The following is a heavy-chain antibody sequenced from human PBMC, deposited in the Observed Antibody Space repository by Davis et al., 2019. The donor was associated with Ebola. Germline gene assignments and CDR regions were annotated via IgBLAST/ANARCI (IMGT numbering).Heavy chain of an antibody. CDR3: ARNYYGMDV. CDR2: IGTASDT. Sequence: GESLKISCAASGFTFSSYDMHWVRQATGKGPVWVSAIGTASDTYYPGPVKVRFTITSKNAKNDLYLQINSLRAEDTAVYYCARNYYGMDVWDQGTTVTVSS. V-gene: IGHV3-13*01. CDR1: GFTFSSYD. J-gene: IGHJ6*02.